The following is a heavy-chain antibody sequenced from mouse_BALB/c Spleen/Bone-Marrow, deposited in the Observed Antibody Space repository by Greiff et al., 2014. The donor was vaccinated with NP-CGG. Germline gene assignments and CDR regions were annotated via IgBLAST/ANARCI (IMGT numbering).Heavy chain of an antibody. J-gene: IGHJ1*01. Sequence: SGPELVKPGASVKISCKASGYTFTDYSMHWVKQSHGKSLEWIGYVYPYNGGTGYNQKFKSKATLTVDDSSSTAYMELRSLTSEDSAVYYCARSYGNWYFDVWGAGTTVTVSS. CDR3: ARSYGNWYFDV. CDR1: GYTFTDYS. CDR2: VYPYNGGT. D-gene: IGHD2-10*02. V-gene: IGHV1S29*02.